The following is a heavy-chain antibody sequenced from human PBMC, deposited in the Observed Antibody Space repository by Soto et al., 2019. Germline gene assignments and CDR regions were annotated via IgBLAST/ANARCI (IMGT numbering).Heavy chain of an antibody. Sequence: GGSLRLSCAASGFTVSSNYMSWVRQAPGKGLEWVSVIYSGGSTYYADSVKGRFTISRDNSKNTLYLQMNSLGAEDTAVYYCARGRRELSYYYYGMDVWGQGTTVTVSS. D-gene: IGHD1-26*01. CDR2: IYSGGST. V-gene: IGHV3-53*01. CDR3: ARGRRELSYYYYGMDV. CDR1: GFTVSSNY. J-gene: IGHJ6*02.